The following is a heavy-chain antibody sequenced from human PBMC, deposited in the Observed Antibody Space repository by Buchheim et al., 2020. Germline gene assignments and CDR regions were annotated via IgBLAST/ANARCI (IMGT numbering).Heavy chain of an antibody. CDR2: ISSSSTTT. D-gene: IGHD3-9*01. Sequence: EVQLVESGGDLVQPGGSLRLPCEVSGFTFSNYHMNWVRQAPGKGLEWVSYISSSSTTTKYAGSVEGRFTISRDNAKNSLYLQMNSLRVEDTAVYYCARDHHDILSGYGPDGIGYWGQGTL. V-gene: IGHV3-48*01. J-gene: IGHJ4*02. CDR1: GFTFSNYH. CDR3: ARDHHDILSGYGPDGIGY.